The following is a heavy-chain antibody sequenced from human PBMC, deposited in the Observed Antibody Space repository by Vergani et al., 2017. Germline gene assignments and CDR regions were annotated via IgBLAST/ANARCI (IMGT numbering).Heavy chain of an antibody. CDR1: GFTFNHYA. D-gene: IGHD5-12*01. CDR2: ISGSGGST. J-gene: IGHJ6*02. V-gene: IGHV3-23*01. CDR3: AKANPQNSGYVYPYCYHAMDF. Sequence: EVQLLESGGDLVQPGGSLRLSCAASGFTFNHYAMNWVRQAPGKGLEWVSGISGSGGSTYYAGYVKGRFTISRDSSKNTLCLQMNSLSAGDTAVYYCAKANPQNSGYVYPYCYHAMDFWGQGTTVTVSS.